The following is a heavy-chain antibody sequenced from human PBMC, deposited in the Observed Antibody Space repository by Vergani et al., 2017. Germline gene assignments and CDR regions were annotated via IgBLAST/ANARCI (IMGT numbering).Heavy chain of an antibody. CDR2: ISSSISTI. CDR1: GFTFSSYS. Sequence: EVQLVESGGGLVQPGGSLRLSCAASGFTFSSYSMNWVRQAPGKGLEWVSYISSSISTIYYADSVKGRFTISRDNAKNSLYLQMNSLRAEDTAVYYCARCGEVDGDYYYYYYGMDVWGQGTTVTVSS. V-gene: IGHV3-48*01. CDR3: ARCGEVDGDYYYYYYGMDV. J-gene: IGHJ6*02. D-gene: IGHD4-17*01.